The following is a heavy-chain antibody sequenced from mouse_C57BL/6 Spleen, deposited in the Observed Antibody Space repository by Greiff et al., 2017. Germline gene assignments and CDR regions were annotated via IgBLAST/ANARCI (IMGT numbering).Heavy chain of an antibody. Sequence: QVQLQQSGAELARPGASVKLSCKASGYTFTSYGISWVKQRTGQGLEWIGEIYPRSGNTYYNEKFKGKATLTADKSSSTAYMELRSLTSADSAVYFCARSPVRYDYALDYAMACWDQGTSVTVYS. CDR1: GYTFTSYG. J-gene: IGHJ4*01. V-gene: IGHV1-81*01. CDR2: IYPRSGNT. CDR3: ARSPVRYDYALDYAMAC. D-gene: IGHD2-4*01.